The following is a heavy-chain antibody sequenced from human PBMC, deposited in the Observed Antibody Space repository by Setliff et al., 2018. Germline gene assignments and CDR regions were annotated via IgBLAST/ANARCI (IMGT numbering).Heavy chain of an antibody. CDR3: ATDGVITMVRGVIITESLFDFDY. CDR1: GYTFTGYY. D-gene: IGHD3-10*01. CDR2: INPSGGST. J-gene: IGHJ4*02. Sequence: ASVKVSCKASGYTFTGYYMHWVRQAPGQGLEWMGIINPSGGSTSYAQKFQGRVTMTEDTSTDTAYMELSSLRSEDTAVYYCATDGVITMVRGVIITESLFDFDYWGQGTLVTVSS. V-gene: IGHV1-46*01.